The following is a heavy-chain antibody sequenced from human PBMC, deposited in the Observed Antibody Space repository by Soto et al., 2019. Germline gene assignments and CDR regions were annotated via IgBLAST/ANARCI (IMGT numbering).Heavy chain of an antibody. CDR3: ARAVLQLDP. D-gene: IGHD3-10*01. V-gene: IGHV4-30-4*01. CDR1: GGSISSSY. J-gene: IGHJ5*02. Sequence: SETLSLTCTVSGGSISSSYWSWIRQPPGKGLEWIGYIYYSGSTYYNPSLKSRVTISVDTSKNQFSLKLSSVTAAGTAVYYCARAVLQLDPWGQGTLVTVS. CDR2: IYYSGST.